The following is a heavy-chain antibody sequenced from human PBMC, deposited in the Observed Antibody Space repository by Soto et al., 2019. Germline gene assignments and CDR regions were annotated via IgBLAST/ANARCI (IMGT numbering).Heavy chain of an antibody. J-gene: IGHJ3*02. Sequence: GGSLRLSCAASGFTFRSYGMHWVRQAPGKGLEWVAVISYDGSNKYYADSVKGRFTISRDNSKNTLYLQMNSLRAEDTAVYYCAKVRYSSSSDAFDIWGQGTMVTVSS. V-gene: IGHV3-30*18. CDR2: ISYDGSNK. D-gene: IGHD6-13*01. CDR3: AKVRYSSSSDAFDI. CDR1: GFTFRSYG.